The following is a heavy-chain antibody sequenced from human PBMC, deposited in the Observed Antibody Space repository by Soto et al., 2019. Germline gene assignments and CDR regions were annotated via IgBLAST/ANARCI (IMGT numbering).Heavy chain of an antibody. J-gene: IGHJ6*02. CDR1: GGSISSGGYY. V-gene: IGHV4-31*03. CDR2: IYYSGST. CDR3: AASCVGCGGFNYYGMDA. Sequence: QVQLQESGPGLVKPSQTLSLTCTVSGGSISSGGYYWSWIRQHPGKGLEWIGYIYYSGSTYYNPFLKSRSTISVDTSTNQFFLKLSSVTAADTAVYSCAASCVGCGGFNYYGMDAWGQGTTVTVSS. D-gene: IGHD2-21*01.